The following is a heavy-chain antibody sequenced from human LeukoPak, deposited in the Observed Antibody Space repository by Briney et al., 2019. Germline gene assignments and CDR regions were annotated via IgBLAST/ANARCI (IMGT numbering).Heavy chain of an antibody. D-gene: IGHD6-13*01. CDR3: ARIAVDAAGNNY. J-gene: IGHJ4*02. Sequence: GGSLRLSCAASGFTFSSYAMHWVRQAPGKGLVWVSRISSDGSVTSYADSVKGRFTISRDNAKNTLFLQMSSLRAEDTALYYCARIAVDAAGNNYWGQGTLVTVSS. CDR1: GFTFSSYA. V-gene: IGHV3-74*01. CDR2: ISSDGSVT.